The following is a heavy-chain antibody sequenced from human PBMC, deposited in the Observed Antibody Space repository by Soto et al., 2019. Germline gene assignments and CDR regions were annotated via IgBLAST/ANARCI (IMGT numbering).Heavy chain of an antibody. V-gene: IGHV3-23*01. CDR1: GFTFSSYA. Sequence: GGSLRLSCAASGFTFSSYAMSWVRQAPGKGLEWVSAISGSGGSTYYADSVKGRFTISRDNSKNTLYLQMNSLRAEDTAVYYYSTESDFWSGYPFPPVDYWGQGTLVTVSS. D-gene: IGHD3-3*01. CDR3: STESDFWSGYPFPPVDY. CDR2: ISGSGGST. J-gene: IGHJ4*02.